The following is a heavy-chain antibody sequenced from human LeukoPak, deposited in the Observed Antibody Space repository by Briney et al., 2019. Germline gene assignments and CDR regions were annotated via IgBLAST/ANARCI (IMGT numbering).Heavy chain of an antibody. CDR2: IYYTGST. V-gene: IGHV4-59*08. CDR3: VASRWYFDV. CDR1: GGSITNFY. J-gene: IGHJ2*01. Sequence: SETLSLTCTVSGGSITNFYWSWVRQPPGKRLEWLGFIYYTGSTTYNPSLESRVTISVDTSKNQFSLRLRSVTAADTAVYYCVASRWYFDVWGRGVVVAVSS.